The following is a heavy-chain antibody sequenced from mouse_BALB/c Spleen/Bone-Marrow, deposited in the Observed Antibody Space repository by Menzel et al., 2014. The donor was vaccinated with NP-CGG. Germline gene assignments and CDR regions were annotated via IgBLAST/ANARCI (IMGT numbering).Heavy chain of an antibody. V-gene: IGHV3-5*02. D-gene: IGHD2-3*01. CDR3: ARYDGYYFDY. Sequence: EVMLVASGPGLVKPSQTVSLTCTVTGISITTGNYRWSWIRQFPGNKLEWIGYIYYSGTITYNPSLTSRTTITRDTSKNQFFLEMNSLTAEDTATYYCARYDGYYFDYWGRGTTLTVSS. J-gene: IGHJ2*01. CDR1: GISITTGNYR. CDR2: IYYSGTI.